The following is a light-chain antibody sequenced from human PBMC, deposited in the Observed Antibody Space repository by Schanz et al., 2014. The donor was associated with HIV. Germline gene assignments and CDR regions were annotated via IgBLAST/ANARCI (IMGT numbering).Light chain of an antibody. CDR3: QHYGGSPAVT. V-gene: IGKV3-20*01. CDR1: QRIDSSS. J-gene: IGKJ4*01. Sequence: ESVLTQSPGTLSLSPGERATLSCRASQRIDSSSLAWYRQKPGQSPRLLIYSASTRATGIPARFSGGGSGTDFTLTISRLEPEDCAVYYCQHYGGSPAVTFGGGTKVEI. CDR2: SAS.